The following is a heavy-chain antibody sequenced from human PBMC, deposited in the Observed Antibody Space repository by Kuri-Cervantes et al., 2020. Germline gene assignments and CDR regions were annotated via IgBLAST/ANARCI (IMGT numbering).Heavy chain of an antibody. CDR1: GGSISSGGYS. CDR3: ARDVTHDSSGYYYSWFDP. V-gene: IGHV4-30-2*01. CDR2: VYHSGST. Sequence: SETLSLTCAVSGGSISSGGYSWSWIRQPPGKGLEWIGYVYHSGSTYYNPSLKSRVTISVDTSKNQFSLKLSSVTAADTAVYYCARDVTHDSSGYYYSWFDPWGQGTLVTVSS. D-gene: IGHD3-22*01. J-gene: IGHJ5*02.